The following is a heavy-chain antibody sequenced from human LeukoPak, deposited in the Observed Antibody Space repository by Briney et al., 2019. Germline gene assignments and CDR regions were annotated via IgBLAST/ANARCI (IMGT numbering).Heavy chain of an antibody. CDR2: IYTSGST. D-gene: IGHD3-22*01. CDR3: ARVTRRGDSSGFYSDYWYFDV. CDR1: GGSISSYY. V-gene: IGHV4-4*07. Sequence: SETLSLTCTVSGGSISSYYWSWIRQPAGKGLEWIGRIYTSGSTNYNPSLKSRVTMSVDTSKNQFSLKLSSVTAADTAIYYCARVTRRGDSSGFYSDYWYFDVWGRGALVTVSS. J-gene: IGHJ2*01.